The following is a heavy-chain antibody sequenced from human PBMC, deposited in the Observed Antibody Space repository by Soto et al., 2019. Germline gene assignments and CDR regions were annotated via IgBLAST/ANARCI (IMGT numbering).Heavy chain of an antibody. CDR3: AREEGSSNMGTFPFYYMDV. Sequence: QVQLVQSGPEVKKSGSSVKVSCKLSGGTFTSDTISWLRRAPGQGLEWMGRIIPILGTGNYAQKFQGRITITEDKSTNTGYMELSSLNSEETAIYYCAREEGSSNMGTFPFYYMDVWGNGTTVTVSS. J-gene: IGHJ6*03. V-gene: IGHV1-69*08. CDR1: GGTFTSDT. CDR2: IIPILGTG. D-gene: IGHD7-27*01.